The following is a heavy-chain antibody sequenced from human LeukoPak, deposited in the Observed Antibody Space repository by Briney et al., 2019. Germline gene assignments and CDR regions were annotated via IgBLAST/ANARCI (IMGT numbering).Heavy chain of an antibody. CDR1: GFTFSSYG. CDR2: IYSGGST. D-gene: IGHD2-21*02. J-gene: IGHJ4*02. CDR3: ARGGCGGDCYYFDY. V-gene: IGHV3-66*01. Sequence: GGSLRLSCAASGFTFSSYGMHWVRQAPGKGLEWVSVIYSGGSTYYADSVKGRFTISRDNSKNTLYLQMNSLRAEDTAVYYCARGGCGGDCYYFDYWGQGTLVTVSS.